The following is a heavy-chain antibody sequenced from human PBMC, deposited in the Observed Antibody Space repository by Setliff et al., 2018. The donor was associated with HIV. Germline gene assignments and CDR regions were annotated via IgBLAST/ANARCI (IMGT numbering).Heavy chain of an antibody. Sequence: SETLSLTCTVSGGSMNSSSYYWGWIRQPPGKGLEWLGSIYYSGKTYDNPSLKSRVTLSVDTSKNQSFLKLNSVTAADTAVYYCSRSDFWVGYTALYNWFDPWGQGTLVTVSS. D-gene: IGHD3-3*01. V-gene: IGHV4-39*01. CDR2: IYYSGKT. J-gene: IGHJ5*02. CDR1: GGSMNSSSYY. CDR3: SRSDFWVGYTALYNWFDP.